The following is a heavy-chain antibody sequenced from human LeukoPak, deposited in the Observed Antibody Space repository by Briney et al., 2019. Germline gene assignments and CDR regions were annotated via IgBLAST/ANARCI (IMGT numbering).Heavy chain of an antibody. J-gene: IGHJ5*02. V-gene: IGHV4-59*01. D-gene: IGHD3-10*01. CDR1: GGSISSYY. Sequence: SETLSLTCTVSGGSISSYYWSWIRQPPGKVLEWIGYIYYSGSTNYNPSLKSRVTISVDTSKNQFSLKLSSVTAADTAVYYCARSRGSGSYWANWFDPWGQGTLVTVSS. CDR3: ARSRGSGSYWANWFDP. CDR2: IYYSGST.